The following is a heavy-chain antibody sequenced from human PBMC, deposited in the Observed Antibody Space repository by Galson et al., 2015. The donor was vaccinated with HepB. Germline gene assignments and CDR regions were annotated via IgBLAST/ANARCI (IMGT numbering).Heavy chain of an antibody. CDR1: GFTFSSYS. Sequence: SLRLSCAASGFTFSSYSMNWVRQAPGKGLEWVSYISSSSSTIYYADSVKGRFTISRDNAKNSLYLQMNSLRAEDTAVYYCASILKTYYYYGMDVWGQGTTVTVSS. V-gene: IGHV3-48*01. J-gene: IGHJ6*02. CDR2: ISSSSSTI. D-gene: IGHD2-8*01. CDR3: ASILKTYYYYGMDV.